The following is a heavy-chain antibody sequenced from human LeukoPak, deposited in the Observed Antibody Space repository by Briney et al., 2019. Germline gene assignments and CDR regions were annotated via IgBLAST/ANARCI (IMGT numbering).Heavy chain of an antibody. CDR1: GFPFTSSA. CDR2: IVVGSGNT. J-gene: IGHJ6*03. D-gene: IGHD3-3*01. V-gene: IGHV1-58*02. Sequence: GTSVKFSCKASGFPFTSSAMQWVRQARGQRLEWIGWIVVGSGNTNYAQKFQERVTITRDMSTSTAYMELSGLRSEDTAVYYCAATSVYYDFWSGYSGHYYYMDVWGKGTTVTVSS. CDR3: AATSVYYDFWSGYSGHYYYMDV.